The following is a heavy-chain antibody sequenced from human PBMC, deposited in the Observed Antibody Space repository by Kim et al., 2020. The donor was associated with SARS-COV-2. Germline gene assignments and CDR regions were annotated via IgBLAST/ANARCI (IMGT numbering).Heavy chain of an antibody. CDR1: GYTFTSYA. D-gene: IGHD6-13*01. CDR3: ATERQQLVQGQFDY. J-gene: IGHJ4*02. V-gene: IGHV1-3*04. CDR2: INTGNGNT. Sequence: ASVKVSCKASGYTFTSYAIHWVRQAPGQRLEWMGWINTGNGNTKYSQKFQGRVTITRDTSASTAYMELSSLRSEDTAVYYCATERQQLVQGQFDYWGQGTLVTVSS.